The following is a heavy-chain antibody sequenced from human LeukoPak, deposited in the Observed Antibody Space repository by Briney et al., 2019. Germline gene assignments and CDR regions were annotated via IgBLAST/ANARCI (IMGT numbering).Heavy chain of an antibody. CDR3: TREHSTGWYSNDY. J-gene: IGHJ4*02. CDR1: GFTFSSYS. D-gene: IGHD6-19*01. CDR2: ISSSSSYI. Sequence: PGGSLRLSCAASGFTFSSYSMNWVRQAPGKGLEWVSSISSSSSYIYYADSVKGRFTISRDSAKNSLYPQMNSLRAEDTAVYYCTREHSTGWYSNDYWGQGTLVTVSS. V-gene: IGHV3-21*01.